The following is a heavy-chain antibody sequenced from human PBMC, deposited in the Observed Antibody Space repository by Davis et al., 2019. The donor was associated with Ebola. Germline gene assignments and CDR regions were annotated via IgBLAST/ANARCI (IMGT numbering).Heavy chain of an antibody. J-gene: IGHJ6*02. Sequence: PGGSLRLSCAASGFTFSSYSTNWVRQAPGKGLEWVSAISGSGGSTYYADSVKGRFTISRDNSKNTLYLQMNSLRAEDTALYYCAKDWITAGYSSSPPSWGMDVWGQGTTVTVSS. CDR1: GFTFSSYS. V-gene: IGHV3-23*01. CDR2: ISGSGGST. CDR3: AKDWITAGYSSSPPSWGMDV. D-gene: IGHD6-13*01.